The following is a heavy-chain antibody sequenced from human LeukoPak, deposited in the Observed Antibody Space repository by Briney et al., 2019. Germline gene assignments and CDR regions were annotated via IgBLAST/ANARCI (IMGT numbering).Heavy chain of an antibody. D-gene: IGHD6-6*01. Sequence: PGGSLRLSCAASGFTVSSYGMHWVRQAPGKGLEWVAFIRYDGGNKYYADSVKGRFTISRDNSKNTLYLQMNSLRAEDTAVYYCAKGGTYKQLVPPPEYFQHWGQGTLVTVSS. CDR2: IRYDGGNK. CDR3: AKGGTYKQLVPPPEYFQH. CDR1: GFTVSSYG. V-gene: IGHV3-30*02. J-gene: IGHJ1*01.